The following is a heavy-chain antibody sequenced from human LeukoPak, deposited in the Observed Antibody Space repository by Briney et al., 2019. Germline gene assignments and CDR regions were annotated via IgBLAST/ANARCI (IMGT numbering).Heavy chain of an antibody. D-gene: IGHD3-22*01. CDR2: INHSGSA. V-gene: IGHV4-34*01. J-gene: IGHJ3*02. CDR1: GGSFSSYY. CDR3: ARGFYDRGGQRRGGAFDI. Sequence: SETLSLTCAVYGGSFSSYYWGWIRQPPGKGLEWIGEINHSGSANYNPSLKSRAIMSDDTSKSQFSLELSSVTAADTAVYYCARGFYDRGGQRRGGAFDIWGQGTLVTVSS.